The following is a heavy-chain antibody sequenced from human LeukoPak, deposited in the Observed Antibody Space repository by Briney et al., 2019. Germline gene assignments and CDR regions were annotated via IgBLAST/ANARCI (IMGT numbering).Heavy chain of an antibody. CDR3: AKELAANMQWLRFVSPFDY. CDR2: ISSSGSTI. Sequence: PGGSLRLSCTVSGFTVSSNSMSWVRQAPGKGLEWVSYISSSGSTIYYADSVKGRFTISRDNAKNSLYLQMNSLRAEDTAVYYCAKELAANMQWLRFVSPFDYWGQGTLVTVSS. CDR1: GFTVSSNS. D-gene: IGHD5-12*01. V-gene: IGHV3-11*01. J-gene: IGHJ4*02.